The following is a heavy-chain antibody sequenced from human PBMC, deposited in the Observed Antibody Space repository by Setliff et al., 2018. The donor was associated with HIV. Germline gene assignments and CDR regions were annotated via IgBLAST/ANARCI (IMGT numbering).Heavy chain of an antibody. J-gene: IGHJ4*02. D-gene: IGHD3-10*01. CDR3: ARGGYHGFGSYGDY. V-gene: IGHV1-46*01. CDR1: GYTFTRYF. CDR2: INPSGGST. Sequence: ASVKVSCKASGYTFTRYFMHCVRQAPGQGLEWLGMINPSGGSTWYAQKFQERVTITRDMSTSTAYMELSSLRSEDTAVYYCARGGYHGFGSYGDYWGQGTLVTAPQ.